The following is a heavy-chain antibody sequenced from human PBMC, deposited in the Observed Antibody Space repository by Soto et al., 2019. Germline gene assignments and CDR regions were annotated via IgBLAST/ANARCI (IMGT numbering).Heavy chain of an antibody. V-gene: IGHV3-30*03. CDR2: VSHDGRNT. D-gene: IGHD6-19*01. CDR1: GFTISDYA. Sequence: VQLEESGGGVVQPGRSLRLSCAASGFTISDYAMHWVRQAPGKGLEWVAVVSHDGRNTHYADSVKGRFTISRDSSKNTVSLEMTSLRAEDTAVYYCATWGRQWLVTSDFNYWGQGALVTVSS. J-gene: IGHJ4*02. CDR3: ATWGRQWLVTSDFNY.